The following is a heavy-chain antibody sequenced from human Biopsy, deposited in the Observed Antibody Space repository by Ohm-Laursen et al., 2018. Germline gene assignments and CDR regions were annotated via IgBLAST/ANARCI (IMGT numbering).Heavy chain of an antibody. CDR2: IYSSGGS. V-gene: IGHV4-4*07. CDR3: ARTPGKAVAGRFLDL. Sequence: SDTLSLTCSVSGGSTNDYFWSWIRQPAGETLEWIGRIYSSGGSSYNPSLKSRISMSMDTSYNQFSLTLTSVTAADTAVYYCARTPGKAVAGRFLDLWGRGTLVTVSS. CDR1: GGSTNDYF. J-gene: IGHJ2*01. D-gene: IGHD6-19*01.